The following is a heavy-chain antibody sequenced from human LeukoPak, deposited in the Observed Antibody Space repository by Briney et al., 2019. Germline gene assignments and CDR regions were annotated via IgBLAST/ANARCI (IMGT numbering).Heavy chain of an antibody. CDR1: GGTFSSYA. J-gene: IGHJ2*01. Sequence: GSSVTVSRKASGGTFSSYAISWVRQPPGQGLEWMGRIIPIFGTANYEHEFHGRVPITTDESNTTAYLELNSLRAEDTAVYCCASVTTVTPVWYFDLWGRGTLVTVSS. CDR2: IIPIFGTA. D-gene: IGHD4-17*01. CDR3: ASVTTVTPVWYFDL. V-gene: IGHV1-69*05.